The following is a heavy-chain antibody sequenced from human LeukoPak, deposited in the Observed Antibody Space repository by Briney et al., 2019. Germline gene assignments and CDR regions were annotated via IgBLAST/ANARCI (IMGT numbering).Heavy chain of an antibody. J-gene: IGHJ4*02. Sequence: SETLSLTCTVSGGSISSNSYYWRWIRQPPGKGLEWIGSIYYSGSTYYNPSLKSRVTISVDTSKNQFSLKLSSVTAADTAVYYCARRGPIAAAVYFDYWGQGTLVTVSS. CDR3: ARRGPIAAAVYFDY. D-gene: IGHD6-13*01. V-gene: IGHV4-39*01. CDR2: IYYSGST. CDR1: GGSISSNSYY.